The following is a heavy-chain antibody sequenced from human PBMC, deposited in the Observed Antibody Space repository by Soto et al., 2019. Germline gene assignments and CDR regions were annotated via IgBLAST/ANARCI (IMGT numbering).Heavy chain of an antibody. CDR2: IKSKTDGGTT. CDR1: GFTFSNAW. V-gene: IGHV3-15*01. J-gene: IGHJ4*02. Sequence: EVQLVESGGGLVKPGGSLRLSCAASGFTFSNAWMSWVRQAPGKGLEWVGRIKSKTDGGTTDYAAPVKGRFTISRDDSKNTLYLQIYSVKKEDTAVYYCTTSDNYGGNSVFDYWGQGTLVTVSS. D-gene: IGHD4-17*01. CDR3: TTSDNYGGNSVFDY.